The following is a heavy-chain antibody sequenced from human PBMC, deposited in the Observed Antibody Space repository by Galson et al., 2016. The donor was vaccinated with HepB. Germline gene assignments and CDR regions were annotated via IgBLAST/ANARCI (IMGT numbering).Heavy chain of an antibody. D-gene: IGHD6-19*01. CDR3: ARSAGQSASDY. Sequence: SVKVSCKASGYSFTNNVIHWVRQAPGQRLEWMGWINAGNGVTKYSQKFQGRVTITRDTSASTAYMELSSLRSEDTAVYYCARSAGQSASDYWGQGTLVTVSS. CDR2: INAGNGVT. J-gene: IGHJ4*02. CDR1: GYSFTNNV. V-gene: IGHV1-3*01.